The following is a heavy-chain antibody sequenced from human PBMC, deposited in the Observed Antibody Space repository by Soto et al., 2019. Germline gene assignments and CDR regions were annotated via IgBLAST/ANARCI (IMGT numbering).Heavy chain of an antibody. J-gene: IGHJ6*02. V-gene: IGHV2-5*01. D-gene: IGHD3-16*01. Sequence: FGPTLVHPTQTLTLTCSLSGFSLTTGGVAVCWIRRPPGKALEWLALIYWNDDKRYSPSLKNRINVTKDTSKNQVVLTLTNMDPVDTATYYCSHKLRSLDATXVWGHETTVTVSS. CDR2: IYWNDDK. CDR1: GFSLTTGGVA. CDR3: SHKLRSLDATXV.